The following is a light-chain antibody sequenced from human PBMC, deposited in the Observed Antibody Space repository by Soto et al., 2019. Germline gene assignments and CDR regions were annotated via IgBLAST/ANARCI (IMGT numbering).Light chain of an antibody. CDR2: GAF. Sequence: DIQMTQSPSAMSASVGDRVTITCRASQGINDNLAWFQQKPGQVPKRLIYGAFSLQRGVPSRFSGSGSGTEFTLTISSLQPEDFATYYCLQHNTFPWTFGRGTKVDIK. CDR3: LQHNTFPWT. J-gene: IGKJ1*01. CDR1: QGINDN. V-gene: IGKV1-17*03.